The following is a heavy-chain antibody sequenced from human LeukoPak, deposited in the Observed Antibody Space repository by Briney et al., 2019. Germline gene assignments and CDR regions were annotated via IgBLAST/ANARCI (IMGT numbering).Heavy chain of an antibody. Sequence: VSSILNSSYIYYSDSVKGRFTISRDNTKNSLYLEMNSLRAEDTAVYYCARDRGYSGYAHGYWGQGTLVTVSS. D-gene: IGHD5-12*01. J-gene: IGHJ4*02. V-gene: IGHV3-69-1*01. CDR2: ILNSSYI. CDR3: ARDRGYSGYAHGY.